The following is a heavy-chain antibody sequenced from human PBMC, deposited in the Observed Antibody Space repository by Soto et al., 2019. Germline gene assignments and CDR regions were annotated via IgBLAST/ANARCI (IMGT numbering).Heavy chain of an antibody. D-gene: IGHD4-17*01. CDR1: GDSTSSSSNY. V-gene: IGHV4-39*01. CDR2: VYDGGST. CDR3: ARRITVTNFYFDS. Sequence: SETLSLTCPVSGDSTSSSSNYWGWIRQPPGMGLEWIGSVYDGGSTYYNPSLRSRVTIFVDTSKNQLSLRLSSVTAADTAVYYCARRITVTNFYFDSWGQGTLVTVSS. J-gene: IGHJ4*02.